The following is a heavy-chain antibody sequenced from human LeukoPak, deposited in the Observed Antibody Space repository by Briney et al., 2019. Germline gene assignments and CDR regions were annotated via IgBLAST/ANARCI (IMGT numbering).Heavy chain of an antibody. J-gene: IGHJ1*01. D-gene: IGHD2-2*01. Sequence: PSETLSLICAVCGGFFCGYYWSWLPQPPGKGLEWIGEINHSGSTNYNPSLKSPVTILLDTSKNHFFFQLNSLTAADNDVVYCARAPYCSRLEGYFQPWGQGTLVTVSS. CDR3: ARAPYCSRLEGYFQP. CDR1: GGFFCGYY. CDR2: INHSGST. V-gene: IGHV4-34*01.